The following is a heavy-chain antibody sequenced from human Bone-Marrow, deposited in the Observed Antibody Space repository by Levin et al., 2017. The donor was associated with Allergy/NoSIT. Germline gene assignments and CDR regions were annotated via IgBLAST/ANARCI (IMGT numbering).Heavy chain of an antibody. CDR3: ARASYDIVTGYRFFDI. V-gene: IGHV4-61*09. J-gene: IGHJ3*02. CDR1: GGSTRSGGFY. CDR2: IYTTGAT. Sequence: SQTLSLTCTVSGGSTRSGGFYWNWIRQPAGKGLEWIGHIYTTGATYYNPSLNSRVTISLDTSKNQFSLNLSSVTAADAALYYCARASYDIVTGYRFFDIWGQGTLVIVSS. D-gene: IGHD3-9*01.